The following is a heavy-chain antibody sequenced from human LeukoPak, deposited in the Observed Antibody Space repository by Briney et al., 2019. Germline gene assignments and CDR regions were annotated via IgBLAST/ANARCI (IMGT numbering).Heavy chain of an antibody. CDR3: ARDGVVVVPSGYYYGMDV. V-gene: IGHV1-69*04. J-gene: IGHJ6*02. CDR1: GGTFSSHA. Sequence: SVKVSCKASGGTFSSHAISWVRQAPGQGLEWMGRITPILGIANYAQKFQGRVTITADKSTSTAYMELSSLRSEDTAVYYCARDGVVVVPSGYYYGMDVWGQGTTVTVSS. CDR2: ITPILGIA. D-gene: IGHD2-15*01.